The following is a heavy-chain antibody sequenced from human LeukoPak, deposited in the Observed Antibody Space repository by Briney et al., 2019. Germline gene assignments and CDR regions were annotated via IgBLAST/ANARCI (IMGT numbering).Heavy chain of an antibody. D-gene: IGHD4-17*01. Sequence: GGSLRLSCAASGFTFSDYWMSWVRQAPGKGLEWVSAISGSGGSTYYADSVKGRFTISRDNSKNTLYLQMNSLRAEDTAVYYCAKYYGDPPAYYYYGMDVWGQGTTVTVSS. CDR2: ISGSGGST. V-gene: IGHV3-23*01. J-gene: IGHJ6*02. CDR1: GFTFSDYW. CDR3: AKYYGDPPAYYYYGMDV.